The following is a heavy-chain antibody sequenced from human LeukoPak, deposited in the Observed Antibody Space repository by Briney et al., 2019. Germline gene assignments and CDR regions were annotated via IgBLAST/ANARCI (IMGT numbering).Heavy chain of an antibody. V-gene: IGHV4-39*01. CDR3: ARIRTLGYCSGGSRQYYFDY. Sequence: SETLSLTCTVSGGSISSSSYYWGWIRQPPGKGLEWIGSIYYSGSTYYNPSLKSRVTISVDTSKNQFSLKLSSVTAADTAVYYCARIRTLGYCSGGSRQYYFDYWGQGTLVTVSS. D-gene: IGHD2-15*01. CDR1: GGSISSSSYY. J-gene: IGHJ4*02. CDR2: IYYSGST.